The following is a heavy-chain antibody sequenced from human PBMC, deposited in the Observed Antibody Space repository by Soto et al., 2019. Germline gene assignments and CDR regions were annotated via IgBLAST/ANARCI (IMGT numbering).Heavy chain of an antibody. CDR3: ARRGYYAISAFDI. D-gene: IGHD2-8*01. CDR1: GGSISSSSYY. CDR2: IYYSGST. V-gene: IGHV4-39*01. Sequence: SETLSLTCTVSGGSISSSSYYWGWIRQPPGKGLEWIGSIYYSGSTYYNPSLKSRVTISVDTSKNQFSLKLSSVTAADTAVYYCARRGYYAISAFDIWAKGQWSPSPQ. J-gene: IGHJ3*02.